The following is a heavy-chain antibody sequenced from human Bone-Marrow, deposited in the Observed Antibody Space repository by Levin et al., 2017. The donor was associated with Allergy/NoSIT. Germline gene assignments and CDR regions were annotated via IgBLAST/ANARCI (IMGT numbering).Heavy chain of an antibody. CDR2: IDPSDSYT. Sequence: GGSLRLSCRGFGYSFTNYWITWVRQMPGKGLEWMGRIDPSDSYTNYSPSLQGHVSISVDKSLSTAFLQWSSLKASDTAMYYCARGHRGSGWPHSDYWGQGTLVTVSS. V-gene: IGHV5-10-1*01. J-gene: IGHJ4*02. D-gene: IGHD6-25*01. CDR1: GYSFTNYW. CDR3: ARGHRGSGWPHSDY.